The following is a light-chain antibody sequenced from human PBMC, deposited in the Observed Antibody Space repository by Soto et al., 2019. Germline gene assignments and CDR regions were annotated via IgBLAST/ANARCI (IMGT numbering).Light chain of an antibody. CDR3: QQFNVWHRT. V-gene: IGKV3-15*01. CDR1: QSVGSN. Sequence: EIVMTQSPATLSVSPGERATLSCRASQSVGSNLAWYQQKPGQAPRLLIYGASTRATDIPARFSGSESGTEFALTINSLQSEDFAVYFCQQFNVWHRTFGQGTKVDIK. CDR2: GAS. J-gene: IGKJ1*01.